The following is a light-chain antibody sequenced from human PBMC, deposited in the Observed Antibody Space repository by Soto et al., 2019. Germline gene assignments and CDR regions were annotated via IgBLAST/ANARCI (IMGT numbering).Light chain of an antibody. CDR1: SSDVGGYNY. CDR3: SSYAGGNYV. Sequence: QSALTQPPSASGSPGQSVTISCTGTSSDVGGYNYVSWYQQHPGKAPKLMISGVSKRPSGVPDRFSGSKSGNTASLTVSGLQAEDEADYYCSSYAGGNYVFGTGTKLTVL. V-gene: IGLV2-8*01. CDR2: GVS. J-gene: IGLJ1*01.